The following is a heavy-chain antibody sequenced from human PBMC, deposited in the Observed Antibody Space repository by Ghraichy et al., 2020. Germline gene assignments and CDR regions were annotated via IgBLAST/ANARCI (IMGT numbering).Heavy chain of an antibody. J-gene: IGHJ1*01. D-gene: IGHD6-13*01. CDR3: ARYSSSWPTYEYFQH. CDR2: IYYSGST. V-gene: IGHV4-59*01. Sequence: SETLSLTCTVSGGSISSYYWSWIRQPPGKGLEWIGYIYYSGSTNYNPSLKSRVTISVDTSKNQFSLKLSSVTAADTAVYYCARYSSSWPTYEYFQHWGQGTLVTVSS. CDR1: GGSISSYY.